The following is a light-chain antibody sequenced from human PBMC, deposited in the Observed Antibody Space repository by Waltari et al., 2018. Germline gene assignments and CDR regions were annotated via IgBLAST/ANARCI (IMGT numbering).Light chain of an antibody. CDR3: SSYAATHNLV. Sequence: QSALTQPPSASGSPGQSFTIACTGPSSDVAGSNFFSLYQQYPGKAPKLIIYEISKRPSGVPDRFSGSKSGNTASLTVSGLQPEDEAEYFCSSYAATHNLVFGGGTKLTV. CDR1: SSDVAGSNF. V-gene: IGLV2-8*01. J-gene: IGLJ3*02. CDR2: EIS.